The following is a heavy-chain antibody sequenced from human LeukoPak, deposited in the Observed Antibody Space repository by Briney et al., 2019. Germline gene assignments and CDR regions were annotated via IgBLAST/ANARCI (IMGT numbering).Heavy chain of an antibody. J-gene: IGHJ4*02. CDR3: ARPHDSCWSDY. D-gene: IGHD6-19*01. Sequence: PGGSLRLSCAASGFNFSSYEMNWVRQAPGKGLEWVSYISSSGSTIYYADSVKGRFTISRDKAKNSPYLQMNSLRAEDTAVYYCARPHDSCWSDYWGQGTLVTVSS. CDR2: ISSSGSTI. CDR1: GFNFSSYE. V-gene: IGHV3-48*03.